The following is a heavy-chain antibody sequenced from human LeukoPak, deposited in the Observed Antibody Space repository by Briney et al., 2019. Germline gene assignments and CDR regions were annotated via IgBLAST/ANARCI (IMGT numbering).Heavy chain of an antibody. CDR2: ISGNGGSI. J-gene: IGHJ4*02. CDR3: ARDEYKADAY. Sequence: PGGSLRLSCAASGFTFTNYAMDWVRQAPGKGLEWISVISGNGGSIYYADSVKGRFTISRDNSKNTLYLQMNSLRAEDTAVYYCARDEYKADAYWGQGTLVSVSS. CDR1: GFTFTNYA. D-gene: IGHD2/OR15-2a*01. V-gene: IGHV3-23*01.